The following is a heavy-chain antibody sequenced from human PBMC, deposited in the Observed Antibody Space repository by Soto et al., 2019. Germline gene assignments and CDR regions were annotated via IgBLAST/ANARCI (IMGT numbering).Heavy chain of an antibody. CDR1: GRSFSGYY. CDR3: ARGGIAARPSIARHRY. J-gene: IGHJ4*02. CDR2: INHSGST. Sequence: SETLSLTCAVYGRSFSGYYWSWIRQPPGKGLEWIGEINHSGSTNYDPSLKSRVTISVDTSKNQFSLKLSSVTAADTAVYYCARGGIAARPSIARHRYWGQGTLVTVSS. D-gene: IGHD6-6*01. V-gene: IGHV4-34*01.